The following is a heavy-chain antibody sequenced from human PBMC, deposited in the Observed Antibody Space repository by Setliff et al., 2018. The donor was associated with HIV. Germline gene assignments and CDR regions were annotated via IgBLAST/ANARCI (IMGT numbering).Heavy chain of an antibody. Sequence: SETLSLTCTVSGGSISSAGYYWSWIRQHPGKGLEWIGYVYNTGSAYFNPSLKSRLTISVDTSRNQFSLKLSSVTAADTAVYYCARGYTRGYFSHFDYWGQGTLVTVSS. D-gene: IGHD3-22*01. CDR3: ARGYTRGYFSHFDY. CDR2: VYNTGSA. J-gene: IGHJ4*02. CDR1: GGSISSAGYY. V-gene: IGHV4-31*03.